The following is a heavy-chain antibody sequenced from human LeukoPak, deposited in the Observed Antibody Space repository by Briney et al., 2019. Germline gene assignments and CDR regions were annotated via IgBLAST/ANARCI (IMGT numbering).Heavy chain of an antibody. J-gene: IGHJ3*02. CDR3: AREKPYYDILTGYYEGGAFDI. V-gene: IGHV1-46*03. CDR1: GYTFTSYY. Sequence: ASVKVSCKASGYTFTSYYMHWVRQAPGQGLEWMGIINPSGGSTSYAQKFQGRVTMTRDTSTSTVYMELSSLRSEDTAVYYCAREKPYYDILTGYYEGGAFDIWGQGTMVTVSS. CDR2: INPSGGST. D-gene: IGHD3-9*01.